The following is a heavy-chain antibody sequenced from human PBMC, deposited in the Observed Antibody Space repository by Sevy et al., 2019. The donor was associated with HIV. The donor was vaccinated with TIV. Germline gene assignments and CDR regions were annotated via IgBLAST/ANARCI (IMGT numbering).Heavy chain of an antibody. D-gene: IGHD5-12*01. J-gene: IGHJ6*02. Sequence: GGSLRLSCAASGFTFDDYAMHWVRQAPGKGLEWVSGISWNSGSIGYAYSVKGRFTISRDNAKNSLYLQMNSLRAEDTALYYCAKGLATISSGAYYYYYYGMDVWGQGTTVTVSS. CDR2: ISWNSGSI. CDR3: AKGLATISSGAYYYYYYGMDV. CDR1: GFTFDDYA. V-gene: IGHV3-9*01.